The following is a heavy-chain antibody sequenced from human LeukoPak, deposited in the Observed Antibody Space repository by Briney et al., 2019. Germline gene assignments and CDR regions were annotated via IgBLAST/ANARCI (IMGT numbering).Heavy chain of an antibody. Sequence: GGSLRLSCAASGFTFSDYYMSWIRQAPGKGLEWVSYISSSGSTIYYADSVKGRFTITRDNAKNSLYLQMNSLRAEDTAVYYCARDKTYYYDSSGSSWGQGTLVTVSS. D-gene: IGHD3-22*01. V-gene: IGHV3-11*01. CDR3: ARDKTYYYDSSGSS. J-gene: IGHJ4*02. CDR2: ISSSGSTI. CDR1: GFTFSDYY.